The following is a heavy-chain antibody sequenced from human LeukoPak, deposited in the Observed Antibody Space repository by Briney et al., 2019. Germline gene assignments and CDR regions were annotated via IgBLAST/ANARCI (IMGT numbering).Heavy chain of an antibody. Sequence: ASVKVSCKASGYTFTGYYMHWVRQAPGQGLEWMGRINPNSGGTNYAQKFQGRVTMTRDTSISTAYMELSRLRSDDTAVYYCARGRYGSGPADYWGQGTLVTVSP. CDR3: ARGRYGSGPADY. CDR2: INPNSGGT. D-gene: IGHD3-10*01. CDR1: GYTFTGYY. J-gene: IGHJ4*02. V-gene: IGHV1-2*06.